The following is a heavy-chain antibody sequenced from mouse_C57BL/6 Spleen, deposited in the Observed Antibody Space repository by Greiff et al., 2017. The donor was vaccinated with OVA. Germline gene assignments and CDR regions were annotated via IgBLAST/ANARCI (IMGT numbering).Heavy chain of an antibody. CDR2: IYPRSGNT. CDR3: ARDYGSSPPYYAMDY. Sequence: QVQLQQSGAELARPGASVKLSCKASGYTFTSYGISWVKQRTGQGLEWIGEIYPRSGNTYYNAKFKGKATLTADKSSSTAYMELRSLTSEDSAVYFCARDYGSSPPYYAMDYWGQGTSVTVSS. J-gene: IGHJ4*01. CDR1: GYTFTSYG. V-gene: IGHV1-81*01. D-gene: IGHD1-1*01.